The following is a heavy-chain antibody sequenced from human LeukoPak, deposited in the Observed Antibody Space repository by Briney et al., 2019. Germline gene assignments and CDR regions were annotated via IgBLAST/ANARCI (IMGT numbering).Heavy chain of an antibody. V-gene: IGHV1-3*01. CDR1: GYTFTTYT. CDR3: AREGNYGLNWFDP. J-gene: IGHJ5*02. Sequence: ASVKVSCKASGYTFTTYTLHWVRQAPGQRLEWMGWINAGYGNTQYSQKFQGRVTITRDTSATTAYMELSSLRSEDTAVYYCAREGNYGLNWFDPWGQGTLSPSPQ. CDR2: INAGYGNT. D-gene: IGHD3-10*01.